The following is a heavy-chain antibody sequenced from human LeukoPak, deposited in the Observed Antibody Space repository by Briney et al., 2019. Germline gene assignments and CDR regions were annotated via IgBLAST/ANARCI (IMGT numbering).Heavy chain of an antibody. CDR3: ARTVAVAGRGFDY. J-gene: IGHJ4*02. CDR1: GGSISSYY. Sequence: SETLSLTCTVSGGSISSYYWRWVRQPPGKGLEWIGYIYYSGSTNYNPSLKRRVTISVGTSKNQFSLKLSSVTAADTAVYYCARTVAVAGRGFDYWGQGTLVTVSS. CDR2: IYYSGST. D-gene: IGHD6-19*01. V-gene: IGHV4-59*08.